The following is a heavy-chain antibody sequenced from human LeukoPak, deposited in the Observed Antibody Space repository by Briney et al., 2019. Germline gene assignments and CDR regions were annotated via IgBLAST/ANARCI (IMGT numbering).Heavy chain of an antibody. CDR1: GFTFSSYE. CDR2: ISSSGSTR. CDR3: ARWGTAAGSIAVAGTRYFFDY. V-gene: IGHV3-48*03. Sequence: GSLRLSCAASGFTFSSYEMNWVRQAPGKGLEWVSYISSSGSTRYHADSVKGRFTISRDNAKNSLYLQMNSLRVEDTAVYYCARWGTAAGSIAVAGTRYFFDYWGQGTLVTVSS. D-gene: IGHD6-19*01. J-gene: IGHJ4*02.